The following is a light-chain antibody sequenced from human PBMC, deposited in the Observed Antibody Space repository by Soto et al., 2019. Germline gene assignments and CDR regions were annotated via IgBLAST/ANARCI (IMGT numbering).Light chain of an antibody. CDR3: QQSYATPRT. V-gene: IGKV1-39*01. CDR1: QSINSY. Sequence: DIQMTQSPSSLSASVGDRVTITCRASQSINSYLNWYQQKPGKAPNLLISAASSLQSGVPSRFSGTGSGTDFTLTISSLQPEDFATYFCQQSYATPRTFGQGTKVDIK. J-gene: IGKJ1*01. CDR2: AAS.